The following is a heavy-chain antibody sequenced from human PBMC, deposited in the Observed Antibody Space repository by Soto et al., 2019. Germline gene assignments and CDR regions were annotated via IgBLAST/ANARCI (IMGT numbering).Heavy chain of an antibody. CDR3: ARAGAAPYYYYGMDV. CDR2: ISTYNGDT. J-gene: IGHJ6*02. Sequence: QVQLVQSGAEVRKPGASVKVSCKASGYTFSTSGMSWLRQAPGQGLEWMGWISTYNGDTNDAPKFQDRVTMTSEAFTSKVDMELRSLSSDDTAVYYCARAGAAPYYYYGMDVWGQGTRVTVSS. V-gene: IGHV1-18*01. CDR1: GYTFSTSG. D-gene: IGHD2-15*01.